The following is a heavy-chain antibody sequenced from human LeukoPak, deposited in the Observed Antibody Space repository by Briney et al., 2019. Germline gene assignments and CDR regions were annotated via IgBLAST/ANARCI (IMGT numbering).Heavy chain of an antibody. D-gene: IGHD4-17*01. Sequence: GASVKVSCKASGYTFTGYYMHWVRQAPGQGLEWMGWINPNSGGTNYAQKFQGRVTMTRDTSISTAYMELSRLRSDDTAVYYCARPTVTTEYYFDYWGQGTLVTVFS. J-gene: IGHJ4*02. CDR3: ARPTVTTEYYFDY. V-gene: IGHV1-2*02. CDR1: GYTFTGYY. CDR2: INPNSGGT.